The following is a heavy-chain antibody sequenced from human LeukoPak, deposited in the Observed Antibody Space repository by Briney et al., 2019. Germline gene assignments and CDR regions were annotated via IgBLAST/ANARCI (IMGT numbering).Heavy chain of an antibody. CDR1: GYIFTGYY. CDR2: INPNSGGT. V-gene: IGHV1-2*02. J-gene: IGHJ4*02. D-gene: IGHD3-22*01. CDR3: ARMYYYDSSGYFLDY. Sequence: ASVKVSCKASGYIFTGYYMHWVRQAPGQGLEWMGWINPNSGGTNYAQKFQGRVTMTRDTSISTAYMELSRLRSGDTAVYYCARMYYYDSSGYFLDYWGQGTLVTVSS.